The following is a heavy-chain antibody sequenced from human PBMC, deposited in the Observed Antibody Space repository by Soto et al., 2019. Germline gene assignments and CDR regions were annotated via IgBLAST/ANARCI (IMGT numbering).Heavy chain of an antibody. J-gene: IGHJ4*02. V-gene: IGHV1-18*01. Sequence: ASVKVSCKASGYTFTSFGINWMRQAPGLGLEWMGWISAYNGNTNYAQKLQGRVTMTTDTSTSTAYMELRSLRSDDTAMFFCARGSPIAAAGTFDSWGQGTLVTVSS. CDR1: GYTFTSFG. D-gene: IGHD6-13*01. CDR3: ARGSPIAAAGTFDS. CDR2: ISAYNGNT.